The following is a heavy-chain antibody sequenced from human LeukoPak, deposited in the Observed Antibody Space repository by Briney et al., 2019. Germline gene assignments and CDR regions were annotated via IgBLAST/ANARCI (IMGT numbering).Heavy chain of an antibody. CDR2: INAGNGNT. CDR1: GYTFTSYA. Sequence: ASVTVSFTASGYTFTSYAMHWVRQAPGQRLEWMGWINAGNGNTKYSQKFQGRVTITRDTSASTAYMELSSLRSEDTAVYYCARESHVERDDFWGQGTLITVSS. V-gene: IGHV1-3*01. J-gene: IGHJ4*02. D-gene: IGHD1-1*01. CDR3: ARESHVERDDF.